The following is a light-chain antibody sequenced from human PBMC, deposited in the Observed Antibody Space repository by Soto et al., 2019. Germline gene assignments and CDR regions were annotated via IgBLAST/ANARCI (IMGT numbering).Light chain of an antibody. J-gene: IGLJ3*02. V-gene: IGLV2-11*01. CDR2: DVN. CDR3: CSYTGTYTWV. CDR1: GSDVGGYNY. Sequence: QSVLTQPRSVSGSPGQSVTISCTGTGSDVGGYNYVSWYQQYPGKAPKFVIYDVNKRPSGVPDRFSGSKSGNTTSLTISGLQAEDEADYYCCSYTGTYTWVFGGGTKVTVL.